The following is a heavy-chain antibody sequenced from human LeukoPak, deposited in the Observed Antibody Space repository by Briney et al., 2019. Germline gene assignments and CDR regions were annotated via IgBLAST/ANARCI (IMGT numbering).Heavy chain of an antibody. CDR3: TTGSTVFDS. D-gene: IGHD6-6*01. V-gene: IGHV3-15*01. J-gene: IGHJ4*02. Sequence: PGGSLRLSCAASGFTFHYAWMTWVRQGPGKGPEWVGRIKPKADGGTTDYAAPVKGRFTISRDDSKNTFFVQMNNLKTEDTAVYFCTTGSTVFDSWGQGTLVTVSS. CDR1: GFTFHYAW. CDR2: IKPKADGGTT.